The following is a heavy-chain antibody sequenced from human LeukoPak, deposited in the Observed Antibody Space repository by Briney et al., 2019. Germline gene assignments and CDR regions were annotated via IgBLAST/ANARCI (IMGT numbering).Heavy chain of an antibody. J-gene: IGHJ3*02. CDR3: ERDPMVRGVQGAFDI. CDR2: IYTSGST. CDR1: GGSISSGSYY. Sequence: PSETLSLTCTVSGGSISSGSYYWSWIRQPAGKGLEWIGRIYTSGSTNYNPSLKSRVTISVDTSKNQFSLKLSSVTAADTAVYYCERDPMVRGVQGAFDIWGQGTMVTVSS. V-gene: IGHV4-61*02. D-gene: IGHD3-10*01.